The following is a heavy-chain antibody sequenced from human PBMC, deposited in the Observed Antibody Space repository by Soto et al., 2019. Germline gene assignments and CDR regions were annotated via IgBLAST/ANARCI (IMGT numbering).Heavy chain of an antibody. Sequence: TSETLCLTCTVSGGSISGYYWSWIRQPPGKGLEWIGYIYYSGSTNYNPSLKSRVTISVDTSKNQFSLKLSSVTAADTAVYYCARAPRGNYGYPSYFDYWGQGTLVTV. CDR2: IYYSGST. V-gene: IGHV4-59*01. CDR1: GGSISGYY. J-gene: IGHJ4*02. CDR3: ARAPRGNYGYPSYFDY. D-gene: IGHD3-10*01.